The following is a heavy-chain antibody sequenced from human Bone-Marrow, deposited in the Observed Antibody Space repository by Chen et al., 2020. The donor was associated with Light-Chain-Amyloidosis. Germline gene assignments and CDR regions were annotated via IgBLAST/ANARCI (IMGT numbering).Heavy chain of an antibody. CDR1: GYTFPNYW. CDR3: ARRRDGYNFDY. D-gene: IGHD5-12*01. V-gene: IGHV5-51*01. J-gene: IGHJ4*02. CDR2: IYPDDSDA. Sequence: EVQLAQSGPEVNKPGESLKISCKGSGYTFPNYWIGWVRQMPGKGLEWMGVIYPDDSDARYSPSFEGQVTSSADKSITTAYLQWRSLKASDTAMYYCARRRDGYNFDYWGQGTLVTVSS.